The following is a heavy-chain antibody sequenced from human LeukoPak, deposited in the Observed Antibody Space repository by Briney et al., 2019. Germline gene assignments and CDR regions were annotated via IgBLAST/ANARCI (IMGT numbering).Heavy chain of an antibody. V-gene: IGHV4-34*01. D-gene: IGHD2-2*02. CDR3: TRGSPVGYCSSTSCYTNWFDP. CDR1: GGSFSGYY. CDR2: INHSGST. Sequence: SETLSLTCAVYGGSFSGYYWSWIRQPPGKGLEWIGEINHSGSTNYNPSLKSRVTISVDTSKNQFSLKLSSVTAADTAVYYCTRGSPVGYCSSTSCYTNWFDPWGQGTLVTVSS. J-gene: IGHJ5*02.